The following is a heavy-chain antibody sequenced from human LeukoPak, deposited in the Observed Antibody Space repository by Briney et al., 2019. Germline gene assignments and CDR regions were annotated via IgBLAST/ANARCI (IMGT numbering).Heavy chain of an antibody. Sequence: SETPSLTCAVYGGSFSGYYWSWTRQPPGKGLEWIGEINHSGSTNYNPSLKSRVTISVDTSKNQFSLKLSSVTAADTAVYYCARGRPDELRFLFRPTPLFDYWGQGTLVTVSS. V-gene: IGHV4-34*01. J-gene: IGHJ4*02. CDR3: ARGRPDELRFLFRPTPLFDY. CDR1: GGSFSGYY. D-gene: IGHD3-3*01. CDR2: INHSGST.